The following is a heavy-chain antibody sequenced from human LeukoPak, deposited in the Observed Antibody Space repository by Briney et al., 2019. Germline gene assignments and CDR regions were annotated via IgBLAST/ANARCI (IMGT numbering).Heavy chain of an antibody. CDR2: IWHDGNNK. D-gene: IGHD6-19*01. CDR1: GFNFNDYG. Sequence: PGRSLRLSCAASGFNFNDYGMHWVRQAPGKGLEWVAIIWHDGNNKYYADSVRGRFTISRDNSKNTLYLEMNSLRAEDTAVYYCARADRSGWYTSFDYWGQGTLVTVSS. J-gene: IGHJ4*02. CDR3: ARADRSGWYTSFDY. V-gene: IGHV3-33*01.